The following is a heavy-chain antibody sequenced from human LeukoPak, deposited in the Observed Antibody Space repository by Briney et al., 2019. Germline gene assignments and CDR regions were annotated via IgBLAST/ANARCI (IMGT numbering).Heavy chain of an antibody. Sequence: GRSLRLSCAASGFTFSSYAMHWVRQAPGKGLEWVAVISYDGSNKYYADSVKGRFTISRDNSKNTLYLQMNSLRAEDTAVYYCARDRDSSWYNFDYRGQGTLVTVSS. CDR2: ISYDGSNK. CDR3: ARDRDSSWYNFDY. J-gene: IGHJ4*02. D-gene: IGHD6-13*01. V-gene: IGHV3-30*04. CDR1: GFTFSSYA.